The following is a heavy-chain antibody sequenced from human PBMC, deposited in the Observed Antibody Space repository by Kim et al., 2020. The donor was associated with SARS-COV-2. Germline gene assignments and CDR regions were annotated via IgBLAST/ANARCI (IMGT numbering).Heavy chain of an antibody. CDR3: ARFGGQVPVGR. V-gene: IGHV1-69*02. Sequence: ANYAQKFQGRVTITADKSTSTAYMELSSLRSEDTAVYYCARFGGQVPVGRWGQGTLVTVSS. J-gene: IGHJ4*02. CDR2: A. D-gene: IGHD2-2*01.